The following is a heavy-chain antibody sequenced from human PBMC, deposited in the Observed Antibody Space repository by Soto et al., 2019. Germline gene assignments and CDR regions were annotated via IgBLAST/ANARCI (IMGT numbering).Heavy chain of an antibody. CDR3: ASMKASYYYYYGMDV. V-gene: IGHV1-69*13. J-gene: IGHJ6*02. Sequence: SVKVSCKASGGTFSSYAISWVRQAPGQGLEWMGGIIPIFGTANYAQKFQGRVTITADESTSTAYMELSSLRSEDTAVYYCASMKASYYYYYGMDVWGQGTTVTVSS. CDR2: IIPIFGTA. CDR1: GGTFSSYA.